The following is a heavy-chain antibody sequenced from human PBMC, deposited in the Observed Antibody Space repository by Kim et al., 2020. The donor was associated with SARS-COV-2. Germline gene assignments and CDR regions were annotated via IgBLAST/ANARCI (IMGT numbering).Heavy chain of an antibody. D-gene: IGHD1-26*01. J-gene: IGHJ4*02. CDR2: INSDGGTT. Sequence: GSLRLSCAASGFTFSSYWMHWVRQAPGKGLVWVSRINSDGGTTSYADSVKGRFTISRDNAKSTLYLQMNSLGAEDTAVYYCASRRYTGTYYYFDYWGQGPLVTVSS. CDR1: GFTFSSYW. V-gene: IGHV3-74*01. CDR3: ASRRYTGTYYYFDY.